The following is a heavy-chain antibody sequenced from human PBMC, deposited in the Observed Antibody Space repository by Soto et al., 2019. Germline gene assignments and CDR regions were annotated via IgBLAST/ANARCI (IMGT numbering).Heavy chain of an antibody. V-gene: IGHV4-31*03. CDR1: GGSISSGGYY. D-gene: IGHD6-13*01. Sequence: QVQLQESGPGLVKPSQTLSLTCTVSGGSISSGGYYWSWIRQHPGKGLEWIGYIYYSGSTYYNPSLKSRVTISVDTSKNQFSLKLSSVTAADTAVYYCARVLIAAAGTGTSKRWFDPWGQGTLVTVSS. J-gene: IGHJ5*02. CDR3: ARVLIAAAGTGTSKRWFDP. CDR2: IYYSGST.